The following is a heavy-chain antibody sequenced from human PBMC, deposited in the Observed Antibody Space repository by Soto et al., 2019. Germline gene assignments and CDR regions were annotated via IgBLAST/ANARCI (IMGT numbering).Heavy chain of an antibody. CDR3: ARDRGYSSGWYVY. V-gene: IGHV1-69*13. D-gene: IGHD6-19*01. CDR2: IIPIFGTA. J-gene: IGHJ4*02. Sequence: ASVKVSGKASGGTFSSYAISWVRQAPGQGLEWMGGIIPIFGTANYAQKFQGRVTITADESTSTAYMELSSLRSEDTAVYYCARDRGYSSGWYVYWGQGTLVTVSS. CDR1: GGTFSSYA.